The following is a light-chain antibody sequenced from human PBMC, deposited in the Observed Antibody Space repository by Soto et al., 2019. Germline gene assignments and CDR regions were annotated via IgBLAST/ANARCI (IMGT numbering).Light chain of an antibody. J-gene: IGLJ3*02. CDR3: SSYTSRNTRV. CDR1: SSDVGGYNY. V-gene: IGLV2-14*03. Sequence: QSVLTQPASVSGSPGQSITISCTGTSSDVGGYNYVSWYQHHPGKAPKLMIYDVSNRPSGVSNRFSGSKSGNTASLTSSGLQAEDEADYYCSSYTSRNTRVFGGGTKLTVL. CDR2: DVS.